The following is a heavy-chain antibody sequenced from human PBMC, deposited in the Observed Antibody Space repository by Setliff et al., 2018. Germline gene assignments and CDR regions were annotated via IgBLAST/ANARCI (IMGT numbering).Heavy chain of an antibody. Sequence: ASVKVSCKASGYTFTSYGISWVRQAPGQGLEWMGWISGYNGNTNYAQNFQGRVTMTTDTSTSTAYMELRSLRSDDTAVYYCARDPLYSGSYGPEFYFDYLGQGTLVTVSS. J-gene: IGHJ4*02. CDR2: ISGYNGNT. V-gene: IGHV1-18*01. CDR3: ARDPLYSGSYGPEFYFDY. D-gene: IGHD1-26*01. CDR1: GYTFTSYG.